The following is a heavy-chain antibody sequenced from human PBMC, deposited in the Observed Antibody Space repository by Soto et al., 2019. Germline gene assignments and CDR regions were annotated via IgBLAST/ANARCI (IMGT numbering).Heavy chain of an antibody. V-gene: IGHV4-59*08. CDR2: IYYSGTA. J-gene: IGHJ4*02. CDR3: ARRYGTVFDF. Sequence: PSETLSLTCTVSGGSLSPNYWTWVRQPPGKGLEWIAYIYYSGTATYNPSLNSRVAISLDMSKNQISLTLSSVTAADTAVYYCARRYGTVFDFWGQGTLVTVSS. CDR1: GGSLSPNY. D-gene: IGHD6-13*01.